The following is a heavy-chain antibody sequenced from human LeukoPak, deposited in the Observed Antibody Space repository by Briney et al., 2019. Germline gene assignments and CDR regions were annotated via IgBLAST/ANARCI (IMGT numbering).Heavy chain of an antibody. J-gene: IGHJ4*02. Sequence: KESGPTLVNPTQTLTLTCTFSGFSLSTSGVGVGWIRQPPGKALEWLALIYWDDDKRYSPSLKSRLTITKDTSKNQVVLTMTNMDAEDTAIYYCAKKGALWFGEFGYTDFCGQGTLVTVSS. V-gene: IGHV2-5*02. D-gene: IGHD3-10*01. CDR3: AKKGALWFGEFGYTDF. CDR2: IYWDDDK. CDR1: GFSLSTSGVG.